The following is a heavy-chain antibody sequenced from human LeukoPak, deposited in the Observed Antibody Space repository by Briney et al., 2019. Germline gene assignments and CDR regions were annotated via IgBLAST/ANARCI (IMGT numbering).Heavy chain of an antibody. J-gene: IGHJ6*02. V-gene: IGHV1-2*04. Sequence: ASVKVSCKASGYTFTGYYMHWVRQAPGQGLEWMGWINPNSGGTNYAQKFQGWVTMTRDTSISTAYMELSRLRSDDTAVYYCARGEGIQLWFGYYYYYGMDVWGQGTTVTVSS. CDR1: GYTFTGYY. CDR3: ARGEGIQLWFGYYYYYGMDV. D-gene: IGHD5-18*01. CDR2: INPNSGGT.